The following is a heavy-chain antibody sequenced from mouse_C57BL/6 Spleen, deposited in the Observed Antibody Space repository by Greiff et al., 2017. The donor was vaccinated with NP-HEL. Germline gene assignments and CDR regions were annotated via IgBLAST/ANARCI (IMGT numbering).Heavy chain of an antibody. D-gene: IGHD2-1*01. CDR3: ARRDPLRYFDV. V-gene: IGHV1-18*01. J-gene: IGHJ1*03. Sequence: EVQLQQSGPELVKPGASVKIPCKASGYTFTDYNMDWVKQSHGKSLEWIGDINPNNGGTIYNQKFKGKATLTVDKSSSTAYMELRSLTSEDTAVYYCARRDPLRYFDVWGTGTTVTVSS. CDR2: INPNNGGT. CDR1: GYTFTDYN.